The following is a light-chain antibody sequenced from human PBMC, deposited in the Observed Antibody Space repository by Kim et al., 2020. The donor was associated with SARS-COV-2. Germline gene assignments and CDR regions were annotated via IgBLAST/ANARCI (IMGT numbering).Light chain of an antibody. V-gene: IGKV1-39*01. CDR2: AAS. CDR1: QSISTY. CDR3: QQSHTTPLLT. J-gene: IGKJ4*01. Sequence: DIQMTQSPSSLAASVGDRVTIACRASQSISTYLNWYQQKPGKAPKLLIYAASSLQSGVPSRFSGSGSGTDFTLTISSLQPEDFATYYCQQSHTTPLLTFGGGTQV.